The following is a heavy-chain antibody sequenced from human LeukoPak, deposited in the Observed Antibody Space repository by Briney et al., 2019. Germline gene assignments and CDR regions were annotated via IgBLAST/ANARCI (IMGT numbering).Heavy chain of an antibody. D-gene: IGHD3-16*01. V-gene: IGHV3-48*01. J-gene: IGHJ3*02. CDR1: GFTFSSYA. CDR2: ISSSSSPI. Sequence: GGSLRLSCAASGFTFSSYAMNWVRQAPGKGLEWVSYISSSSSPIFYADSVKGRFTISRDNAKNSLYLQMNSLRAEDTAVYYCASEGIRLWGSTGAFDIWGQGTMVTVSS. CDR3: ASEGIRLWGSTGAFDI.